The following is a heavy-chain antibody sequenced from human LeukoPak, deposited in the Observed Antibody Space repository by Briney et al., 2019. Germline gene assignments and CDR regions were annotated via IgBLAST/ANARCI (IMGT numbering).Heavy chain of an antibody. CDR3: TREGSYSGPDFDS. D-gene: IGHD5-12*01. CDR2: TRDKGNSYTT. J-gene: IGHJ4*02. CDR1: GFSSSDYY. V-gene: IGHV3-72*01. Sequence: PGGSLRLSCAASGFSSSDYYIDWVRQAPGKGLEWVGRTRDKGNSYTTEFAASMRGRFSISRDESKNSVYLQMNSQKTEDTAVYYCTREGSYSGPDFDSWGQGTLVTVSS.